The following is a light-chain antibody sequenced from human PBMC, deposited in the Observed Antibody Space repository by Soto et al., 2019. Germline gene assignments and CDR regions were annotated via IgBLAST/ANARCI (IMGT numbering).Light chain of an antibody. CDR1: SGSIASNY. J-gene: IGLJ2*01. CDR2: EDN. CDR3: QSYQSGNVV. V-gene: IGLV6-57*03. Sequence: NFMLTQPHSVSESPGKTVTISCTRSSGSIASNYVQWYQQRPGSAPTPVIYEDNERPSGVPDRFSGSIDSSSNSASLTISGLKTVDEADYYCQSYQSGNVVFGGGTKGTVL.